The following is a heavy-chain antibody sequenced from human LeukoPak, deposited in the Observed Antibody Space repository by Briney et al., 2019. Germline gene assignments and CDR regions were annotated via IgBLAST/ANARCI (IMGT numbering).Heavy chain of an antibody. CDR3: PREDSSGAFDI. V-gene: IGHV3-33*01. J-gene: IGHJ3*02. D-gene: IGHD3-22*01. Sequence: GGSLRLSCAASGFTFRSYDMHWVRQAPGKGLEWVAVVWYDESNKYYVDSVKGRFTISRDNSKNTLYLPMNRLRVEDTALYYCPREDSSGAFDIWGQGTMVTVSS. CDR2: VWYDESNK. CDR1: GFTFRSYD.